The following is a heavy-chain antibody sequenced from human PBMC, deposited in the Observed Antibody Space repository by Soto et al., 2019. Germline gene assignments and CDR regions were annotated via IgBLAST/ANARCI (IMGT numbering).Heavy chain of an antibody. CDR2: IWYDGSNK. V-gene: IGHV3-33*01. CDR1: GFTFSSYG. Sequence: GGSLRLSCAASGFTFSSYGMHWVRQAPGKGLEWVAVIWYDGSNKYYADSVKGRFTISRDNSKNTLYLQMNSLRAEDTAVYYCARRGQQLALFDYWGQGTLVTVSS. D-gene: IGHD6-13*01. CDR3: ARRGQQLALFDY. J-gene: IGHJ4*02.